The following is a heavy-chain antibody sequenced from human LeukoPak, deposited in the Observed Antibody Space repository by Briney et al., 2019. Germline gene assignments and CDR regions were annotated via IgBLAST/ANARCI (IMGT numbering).Heavy chain of an antibody. CDR1: GYTFTSYG. Sequence: ASVKVSCKASGYTFTSYGISWVRQAPGQGLEWMGWISAYNGNTNYAQKLQGRVTMTTDTSTSTAYMELRSLRSDDTAVYYCASAYCSGGSCYRGYYYYGMDVWGQGTTVTVSS. D-gene: IGHD2-15*01. V-gene: IGHV1-18*01. J-gene: IGHJ6*02. CDR2: ISAYNGNT. CDR3: ASAYCSGGSCYRGYYYYGMDV.